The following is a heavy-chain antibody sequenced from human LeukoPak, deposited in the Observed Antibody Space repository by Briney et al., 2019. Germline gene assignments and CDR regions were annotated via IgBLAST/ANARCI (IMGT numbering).Heavy chain of an antibody. J-gene: IGHJ4*02. CDR2: IYYSGST. CDR3: ARQYSSSSDPIDY. V-gene: IGHV4-59*08. D-gene: IGHD6-13*01. Sequence: SETLSLTCTVSGGSISSYYWSWIRQPPGKGLEWIGYIYYSGSTNYNPSLKSRVTISVDTSKNQFSLKLSSVTAADTAVYYCARQYSSSSDPIDYWGQGTLVTVSS. CDR1: GGSISSYY.